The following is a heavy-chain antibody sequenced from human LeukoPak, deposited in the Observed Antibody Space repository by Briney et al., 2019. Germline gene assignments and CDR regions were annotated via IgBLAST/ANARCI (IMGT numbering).Heavy chain of an antibody. J-gene: IGHJ5*02. CDR2: IIPIFGTV. CDR3: ARAEYYGSGSLDP. Sequence: GASVKVSCKASGGTFSSYAISWVRQAPGQGLEWMGGIIPIFGTVNYAQKFQGRVTITADESTSTAYMELSSLRSEDTAVYYCARAEYYGSGSLDPWGQGTLVTVSS. V-gene: IGHV1-69*13. D-gene: IGHD3-10*01. CDR1: GGTFSSYA.